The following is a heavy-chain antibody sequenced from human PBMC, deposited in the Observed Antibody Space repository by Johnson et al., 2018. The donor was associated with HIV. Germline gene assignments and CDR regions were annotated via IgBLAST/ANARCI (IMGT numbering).Heavy chain of an antibody. CDR2: ISYDGGLK. V-gene: IGHV3-30*14. CDR3: ARDRAAAGPDAFDI. D-gene: IGHD6-13*01. Sequence: QVQLVESGGGVVQPGRSLRLSCAASGFTFSSYAMHWVRQAPGKGLEWVTVISYDGGLKYYADSVKGRFTISRDNSKNTLYLQMNSLRAEDTAVYYCARDRAAAGPDAFDIWGQGTMVTVSS. J-gene: IGHJ3*02. CDR1: GFTFSSYA.